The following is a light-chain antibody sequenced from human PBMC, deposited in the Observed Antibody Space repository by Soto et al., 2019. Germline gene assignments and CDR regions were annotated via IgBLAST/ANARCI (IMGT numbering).Light chain of an antibody. CDR2: DVS. V-gene: IGLV2-14*03. CDR3: SSFTSSSTFV. J-gene: IGLJ1*01. Sequence: QSVLAQPASVSGSRGQSITSSCTGTSSHVGRYNYVSWFQQHPGKVPKLIIYDVSNWPSGVSDRFSGPKSGNTASLTISGLHPEDEADYYCSSFTSSSTFVFGTGTKVTVL. CDR1: SSHVGRYNY.